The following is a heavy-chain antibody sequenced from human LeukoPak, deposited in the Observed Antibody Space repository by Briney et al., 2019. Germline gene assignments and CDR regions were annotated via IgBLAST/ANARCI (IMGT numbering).Heavy chain of an antibody. V-gene: IGHV1-69*04. CDR2: IIPIFGIA. CDR1: GVTFSSYA. J-gene: IGHJ6*02. CDR3: ARDVDTAAGFGMDV. Sequence: SVQVSCKASGVTFSSYAISWVRQAPGQGLEWMGRIIPIFGIANYAKKFQGRVTITADNSTSTAYMELSSLRSEDTAVYYCARDVDTAAGFGMDVWGQGTTVTVSS. D-gene: IGHD5-18*01.